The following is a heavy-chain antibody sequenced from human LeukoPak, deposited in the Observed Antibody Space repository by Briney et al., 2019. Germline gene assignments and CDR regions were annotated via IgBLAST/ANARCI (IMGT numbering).Heavy chain of an antibody. Sequence: GGSLRLSCAASGFTFSNYGMSWVRQAPGKGLEWVSTISGDGANTHYADSARGRFAISRDNSKNTLYLQMNSLRAEDTAVYYCASSSSWYDFDYWGQGTLVTVSS. V-gene: IGHV3-23*01. J-gene: IGHJ4*02. CDR3: ASSSSWYDFDY. D-gene: IGHD6-13*01. CDR1: GFTFSNYG. CDR2: ISGDGANT.